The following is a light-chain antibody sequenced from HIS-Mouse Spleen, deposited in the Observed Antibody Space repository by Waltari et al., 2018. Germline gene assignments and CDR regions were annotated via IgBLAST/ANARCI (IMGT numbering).Light chain of an antibody. CDR1: SSDVGCYNY. Sequence: QSALTQPRSVSGSPGQSVTISCTGTSSDVGCYNYVLWYQQHPGKAPQLMIYDVSKRPSGVPDRFSGSKSGNTASLTISGLQAEDEADYYCCSYAGSYTYVFGTGTKVTVL. CDR2: DVS. CDR3: CSYAGSYTYV. J-gene: IGLJ1*01. V-gene: IGLV2-11*01.